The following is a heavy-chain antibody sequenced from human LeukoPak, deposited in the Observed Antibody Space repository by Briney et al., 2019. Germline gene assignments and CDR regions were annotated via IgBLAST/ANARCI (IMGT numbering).Heavy chain of an antibody. Sequence: PGGSLRLSCGASGFTFSSYAMHWVRQAPGKGLEWVSYISSSGTTMYYADSVKGRFTISRDNAKNLLYLQMNSLRAEDTAFYYCARESSGGYYFDVFDIWGQGTMVTVSS. CDR3: ARESSGGYYFDVFDI. V-gene: IGHV3-48*03. D-gene: IGHD3-22*01. CDR2: ISSSGTTM. CDR1: GFTFSSYA. J-gene: IGHJ3*02.